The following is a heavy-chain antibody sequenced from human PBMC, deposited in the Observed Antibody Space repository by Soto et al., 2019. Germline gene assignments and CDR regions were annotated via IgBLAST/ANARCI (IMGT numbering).Heavy chain of an antibody. CDR1: GFTSGDYA. CDR2: ISGSGERT. Sequence: GGSLRISCATSGFTSGDYAMTWVRQAPGKGLQWVSTISGSGERTYYADSVKGRFSISRDNSKNTLYLQMNSLRAEDTALYYCTKGMDVWGQGTTVTVSS. J-gene: IGHJ6*02. V-gene: IGHV3-23*01. CDR3: TKGMDV.